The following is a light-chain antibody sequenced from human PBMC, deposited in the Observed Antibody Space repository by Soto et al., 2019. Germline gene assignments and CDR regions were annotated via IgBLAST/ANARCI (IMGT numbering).Light chain of an antibody. CDR1: AGAVTSGHF. CDR3: LLSFNGARLYV. J-gene: IGLJ1*01. Sequence: QTVVTQEPSLTVSPGGTVTLICGSSAGAVTSGHFPYWFQQKPGQAPKTLIYDTTNRHSWTPARFSGSLLGGIAALTLSGAQPEDEAEYYCLLSFNGARLYVFGNGTKLTVL. V-gene: IGLV7-46*01. CDR2: DTT.